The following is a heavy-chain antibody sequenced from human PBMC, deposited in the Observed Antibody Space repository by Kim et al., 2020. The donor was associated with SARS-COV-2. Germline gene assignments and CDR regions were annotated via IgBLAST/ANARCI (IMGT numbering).Heavy chain of an antibody. J-gene: IGHJ4*02. Sequence: SVKVSCKASGGTFSSYAISWVRQAPGQGLEWMGGIIPIFGTANYAQKFQGRVTITADESTSTAYMELSSLRSEDTAVYYCASERSYYYDSSGYYVLHYWGQGTLVTVSS. V-gene: IGHV1-69*13. CDR1: GGTFSSYA. CDR3: ASERSYYYDSSGYYVLHY. D-gene: IGHD3-22*01. CDR2: IIPIFGTA.